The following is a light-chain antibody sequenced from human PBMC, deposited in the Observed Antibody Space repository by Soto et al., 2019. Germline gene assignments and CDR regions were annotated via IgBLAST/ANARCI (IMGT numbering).Light chain of an antibody. Sequence: EIVLTQSPGTLSLSPGEIATLYFISSQSVTSGYLAWYQQKPGQAPRLLIYGASTRATGVPDRFSGSGSGTDFTLTISRLESEDFAVYYCQQYSASPSITFGQGTRRENK. CDR2: GAS. CDR3: QQYSASPSIT. J-gene: IGKJ5*01. CDR1: QSVTSGY. V-gene: IGKV3-20*01.